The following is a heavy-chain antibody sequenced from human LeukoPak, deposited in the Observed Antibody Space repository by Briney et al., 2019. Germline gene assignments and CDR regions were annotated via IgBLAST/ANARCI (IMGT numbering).Heavy chain of an antibody. CDR2: FDPEDGET. Sequence: ASVKVSCKVSGYTLTELSMHWVRQAPGKGLEWMGGFDPEDGETIYAQKFQGRVTMTEDTSTDTAYMELSSLRSEDTAVYYCATHIVGATNSAFDIWGQGTMVTVSS. J-gene: IGHJ3*02. CDR1: GYTLTELS. D-gene: IGHD1-26*01. V-gene: IGHV1-24*01. CDR3: ATHIVGATNSAFDI.